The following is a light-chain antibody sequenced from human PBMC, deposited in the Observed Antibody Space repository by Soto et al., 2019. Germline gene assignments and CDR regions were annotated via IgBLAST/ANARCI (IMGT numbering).Light chain of an antibody. CDR1: QSISPTS. CDR2: GAS. J-gene: IGKJ3*01. Sequence: EIVLTQSPGTLSLSPGERATLSCRTSQSISPTSLAWYQQKPGQAPRLLIYGASTRATGIPDRFSVGRSETDFTLTISRLEPEDFAVYYCQHYGSSPPITFGPGTKVDIK. CDR3: QHYGSSPPIT. V-gene: IGKV3-20*01.